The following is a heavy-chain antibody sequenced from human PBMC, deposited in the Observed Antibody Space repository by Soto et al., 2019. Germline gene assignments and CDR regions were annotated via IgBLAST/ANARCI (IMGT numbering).Heavy chain of an antibody. CDR2: ISYDGSNK. Sequence: GGSLRLSCAASGFTFSSYAMHWVRQAPGKGLEWVAVISYDGSNKYYADSVKGRFTISRDNSKNTLYLQMNSLRAEDTAVYYCARDMRIAVAGTFYYYYGMDVWGQGTTVTVSS. CDR1: GFTFSSYA. J-gene: IGHJ6*02. D-gene: IGHD6-19*01. V-gene: IGHV3-30-3*01. CDR3: ARDMRIAVAGTFYYYYGMDV.